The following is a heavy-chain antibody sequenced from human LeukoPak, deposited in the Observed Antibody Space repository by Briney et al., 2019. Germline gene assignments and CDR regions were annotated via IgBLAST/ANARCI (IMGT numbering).Heavy chain of an antibody. CDR3: ARDFSSSSSVYYYYYMDV. Sequence: PSETLSLTCTVSGDSTTSSSYYWGWIRQPPGKGLEWLGTIYYRGTTYYNPPLKSRVTISVDTSKNQFSLRLNSVTAADTAVYYCARDFSSSSSVYYYYYMDVWGKGTTVTVSS. J-gene: IGHJ6*03. CDR2: IYYRGTT. CDR1: GDSTTSSSYY. V-gene: IGHV4-39*07. D-gene: IGHD6-6*01.